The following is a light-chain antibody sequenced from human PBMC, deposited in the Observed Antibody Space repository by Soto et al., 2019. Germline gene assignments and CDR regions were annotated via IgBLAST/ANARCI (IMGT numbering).Light chain of an antibody. Sequence: DIQMTQSPSSLSASLGDIVTVTCRASQGISNDVGWYQQKPGKAPKRLIYAASTLQSGVPSRFSGSGSWTEFTLTISNPQPEDFATYNYLHHNSHTPLTFGGGTKVEIK. V-gene: IGKV1-17*02. CDR1: QGISND. CDR3: LHHNSHTPLT. CDR2: AAS. J-gene: IGKJ4*01.